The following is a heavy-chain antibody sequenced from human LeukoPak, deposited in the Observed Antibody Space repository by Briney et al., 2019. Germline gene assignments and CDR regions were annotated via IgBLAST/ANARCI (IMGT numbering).Heavy chain of an antibody. CDR3: ASTYNWNYGAFDI. V-gene: IGHV4-59*11. CDR2: IYYSGST. D-gene: IGHD1-7*01. J-gene: IGHJ3*02. CDR1: GGSFSGPY. Sequence: SETLSLTCAVYGGSFSGPYWSWIRQPPGKGLEWIGYIYYSGSTYYNPSLKSRVTISVDTSKNQFSLKLSSVTAADTAVYYCASTYNWNYGAFDIWGQGTMVTVSS.